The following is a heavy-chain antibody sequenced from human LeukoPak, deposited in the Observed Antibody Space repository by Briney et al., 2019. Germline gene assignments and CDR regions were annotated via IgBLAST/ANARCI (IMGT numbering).Heavy chain of an antibody. CDR2: IYSGGST. V-gene: IGHV3-66*01. Sequence: SGGSLRLSCAASGFTFSSHAMTWVRQAPGKGLEWVSVIYSGGSTYYADSVKGRFTISRDNSKNTLYLQMNSPRAEDTAVYYCAIIYGDPNGWGQGTLVTVSS. D-gene: IGHD4-17*01. J-gene: IGHJ4*02. CDR3: AIIYGDPNG. CDR1: GFTFSSHA.